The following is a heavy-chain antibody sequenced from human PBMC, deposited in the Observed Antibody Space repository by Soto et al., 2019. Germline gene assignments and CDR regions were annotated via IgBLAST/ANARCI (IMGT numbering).Heavy chain of an antibody. Sequence: GGSLRLSCAASGFTFDDYAMHWVRQAPGKGLEWVSGISWNSGSIGYADSVKGRFTISRDNAKNSLYLQMDSLRAEDTALYYCAKAPSPYYDSSGYYFDYWGQGTLVTVSS. V-gene: IGHV3-9*01. J-gene: IGHJ4*02. CDR3: AKAPSPYYDSSGYYFDY. CDR2: ISWNSGSI. CDR1: GFTFDDYA. D-gene: IGHD3-22*01.